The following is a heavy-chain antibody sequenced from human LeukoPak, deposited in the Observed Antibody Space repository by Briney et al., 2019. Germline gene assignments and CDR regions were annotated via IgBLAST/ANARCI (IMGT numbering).Heavy chain of an antibody. CDR2: INPNSGGT. CDR3: AIQHPTVGATGNY. D-gene: IGHD1-26*01. CDR1: GYTFTCYY. Sequence: GASVKVSCKASGYTFTCYYMHWVRQAPGQGLEWMGRINPNSGGTNYAQKFQGRVTMTRDTSISTAYMELSRLRSDDTAVYYCAIQHPTVGATGNYWGQGTLVTVSS. J-gene: IGHJ4*02. V-gene: IGHV1-2*06.